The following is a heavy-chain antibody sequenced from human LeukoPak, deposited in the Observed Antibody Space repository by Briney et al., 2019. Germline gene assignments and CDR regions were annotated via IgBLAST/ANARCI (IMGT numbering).Heavy chain of an antibody. J-gene: IGHJ5*02. V-gene: IGHV3-23*01. Sequence: PGGSLRLSCAASGFTFSFYAMSWVRQAPGKGLEWVSGISTGGGSTYYADSVKGRFTISRDNSENTLYLQMNSLRAEDTAVYYCAKEVVATGRWFDPWGQGTLVTVSS. CDR1: GFTFSFYA. D-gene: IGHD2-15*01. CDR2: ISTGGGST. CDR3: AKEVVATGRWFDP.